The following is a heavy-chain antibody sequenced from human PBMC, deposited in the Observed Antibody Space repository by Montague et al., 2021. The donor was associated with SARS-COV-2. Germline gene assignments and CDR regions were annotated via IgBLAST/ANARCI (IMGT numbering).Heavy chain of an antibody. D-gene: IGHD2-2*01. J-gene: IGHJ4*02. V-gene: IGHV6-1*01. CDR3: ARIPVGSKYYFDF. Sequence: CAISGDSVAGDVATWSWVRQSPSLGLEWLGMTYYRSKWYNDYAESVKSRITIDPDTSKHQFSLHLNSVTPEDTAVYYCARIPVGSKYYFDFWGQGTLVTVSS. CDR1: GDSVAGDVAT. CDR2: TYYRSKWYN.